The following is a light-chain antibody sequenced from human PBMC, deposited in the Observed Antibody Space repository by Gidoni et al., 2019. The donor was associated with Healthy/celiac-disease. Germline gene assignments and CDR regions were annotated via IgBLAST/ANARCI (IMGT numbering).Light chain of an antibody. J-gene: IGKJ2*03. CDR2: AAS. CDR1: QSISSY. Sequence: IQMTHPLSSLSASVGDRVTITCRASQSISSYLNWYQQKPGKAPKLLIYAASSLQSGVPSRCSGSGSGTDFTLTISSLQPEDFATYYCQQSYSTPMFSFGQGTKVEIK. V-gene: IGKV1-39*01. CDR3: QQSYSTPMFS.